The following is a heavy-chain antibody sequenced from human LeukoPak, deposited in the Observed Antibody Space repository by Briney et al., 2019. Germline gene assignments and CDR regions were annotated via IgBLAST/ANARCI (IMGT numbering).Heavy chain of an antibody. D-gene: IGHD3-9*01. Sequence: GGSLRLSCAASGFTFSSYGMSWVRQATGKGLEWVSAISGSGGSTYYADSVKGRFTISRDNSKNTLYLQMNSLRAEDTAVYYCAKRPSTIGYYYYYMDVWGKGTTVTISS. CDR3: AKRPSTIGYYYYYMDV. J-gene: IGHJ6*03. CDR2: ISGSGGST. V-gene: IGHV3-23*01. CDR1: GFTFSSYG.